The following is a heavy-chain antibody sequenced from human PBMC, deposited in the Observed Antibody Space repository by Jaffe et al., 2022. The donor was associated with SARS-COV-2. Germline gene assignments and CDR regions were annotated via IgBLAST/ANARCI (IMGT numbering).Heavy chain of an antibody. CDR1: GFTFSSYA. CDR3: ARDGKEI. CDR2: ISYDGSNK. V-gene: IGHV3-30-3*01. Sequence: QVQLVESGGGVVQPGRSLRLSCAASGFTFSSYAMHWVRQAPGKGLEWVAVISYDGSNKYYADSVKGRFTISRDNSKNTLYLQMNSLRAEDTAVYYCARDGKEIWGQGTMVTVSS. J-gene: IGHJ3*02.